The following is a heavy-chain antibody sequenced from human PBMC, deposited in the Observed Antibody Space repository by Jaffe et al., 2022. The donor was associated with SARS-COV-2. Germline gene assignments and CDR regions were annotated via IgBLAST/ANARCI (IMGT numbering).Heavy chain of an antibody. J-gene: IGHJ6*02. CDR3: ARERIVVVPATIRTYDYQGMDV. V-gene: IGHV4-31*03. CDR2: IYYSGSS. Sequence: QVQLQESGPGLVKPSQTLSLTCTVSGGSISNGDYYWGWIRQHPGKGLEWIGYIYYSGSSFYNPSLTRRVAISVDTSKNQFSLKLHSVTAADTAVYYCARERIVVVPATIRTYDYQGMDVWGQGTTVTVSS. D-gene: IGHD2-2*02. CDR1: GGSISNGDYY.